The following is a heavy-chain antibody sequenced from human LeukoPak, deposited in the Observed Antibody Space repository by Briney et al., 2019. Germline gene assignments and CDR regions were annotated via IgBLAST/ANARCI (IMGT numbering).Heavy chain of an antibody. CDR1: GFTFSSYS. CDR3: AELGITMIGGV. J-gene: IGHJ6*04. D-gene: IGHD3-10*02. V-gene: IGHV3-48*04. CDR2: ISSISSSTI. Sequence: GGSLRLSCAASGFTFSSYSMNWVRQAPGKGLEWVSYISSISSSTIYYADPVKGRFTISRDNAKNSLYLQMNSLRAEDTAVYYCAELGITMIGGVWGKGTTVTISS.